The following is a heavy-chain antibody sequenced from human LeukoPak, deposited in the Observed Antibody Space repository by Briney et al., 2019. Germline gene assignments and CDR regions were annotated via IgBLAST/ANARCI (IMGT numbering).Heavy chain of an antibody. V-gene: IGHV3-49*04. D-gene: IGHD6-19*01. CDR1: GFTFGDYA. CDR2: IRSKAYGGTT. J-gene: IGHJ3*02. Sequence: AGGSLRLSCTAPGFTFGDYAMSWVRQAPGKGLEWVGFIRSKAYGGTTEYAASVKGRFTISRDDSKSIAYLQMNSLKTEDTAVYYCTRFDVAVAGTHAFDIWGQGTMVTVSS. CDR3: TRFDVAVAGTHAFDI.